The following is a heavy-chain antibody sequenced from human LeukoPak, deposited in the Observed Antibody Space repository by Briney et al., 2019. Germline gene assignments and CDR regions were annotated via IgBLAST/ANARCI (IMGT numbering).Heavy chain of an antibody. CDR2: INGDGSEK. D-gene: IGHD5-18*01. V-gene: IGHV3-7*01. J-gene: IGHJ4*02. CDR1: GFTFSHYW. CDR3: ARDVDTEFYYFDY. Sequence: PGGSLRLSCVASGFTFSHYWMSWVRQAPGKGLEWVANINGDGSEKYHVDSVKGRSTISRDNSKNTLYLQMNSLRAEDTAVYYCARDVDTEFYYFDYWGQGTLVTVSS.